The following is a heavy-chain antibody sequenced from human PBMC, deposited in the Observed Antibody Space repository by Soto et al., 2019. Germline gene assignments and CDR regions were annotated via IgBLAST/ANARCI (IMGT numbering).Heavy chain of an antibody. V-gene: IGHV3-66*01. CDR1: GFSVSINY. Sequence: ELQLVESGGGLVQPGGSLRLSCAAYGFSVSINYVNWVRQAPGKGLEWVSVIYSGGTTHYADSVKGRFTISRDTSKNTLYLQMNSLRVEDTAVYYCAGDSTDGDFVDAFDVWGQGTMVTVSS. J-gene: IGHJ3*01. CDR2: IYSGGTT. D-gene: IGHD4-17*01. CDR3: AGDSTDGDFVDAFDV.